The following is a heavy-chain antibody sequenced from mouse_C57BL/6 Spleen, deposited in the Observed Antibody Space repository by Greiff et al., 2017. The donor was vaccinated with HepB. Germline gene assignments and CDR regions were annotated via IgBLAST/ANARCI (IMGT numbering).Heavy chain of an antibody. Sequence: EVQRVESGPELVKPGASVKISCKASGYSFTGYYMNWVKQSPEKSLEWIGEINPSTGGTTYNQKFKAKATLTVDKSSSTAYMQLKSLTSEDSAVYYCARRRDYYSNYVWAYWGQGTLVTVSA. CDR2: INPSTGGT. J-gene: IGHJ3*01. D-gene: IGHD2-5*01. CDR3: ARRRDYYSNYVWAY. V-gene: IGHV1-42*01. CDR1: GYSFTGYY.